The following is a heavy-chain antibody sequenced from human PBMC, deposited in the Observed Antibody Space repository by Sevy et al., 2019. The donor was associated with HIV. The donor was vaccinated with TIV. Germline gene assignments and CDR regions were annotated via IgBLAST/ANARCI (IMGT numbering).Heavy chain of an antibody. CDR2: ISGSGGST. V-gene: IGHV3-23*01. D-gene: IGHD6-19*01. J-gene: IGHJ4*02. CDR3: AKVRAVAGTGDFDY. Sequence: GGSVRLSCAASGFTFSSYAMSWVRQAPGKGLEWVSAISGSGGSTYYADSVKGRFTISRDNSKNTLYLQMNSLRAEDTAVYYCAKVRAVAGTGDFDYWGQGTLVTVSS. CDR1: GFTFSSYA.